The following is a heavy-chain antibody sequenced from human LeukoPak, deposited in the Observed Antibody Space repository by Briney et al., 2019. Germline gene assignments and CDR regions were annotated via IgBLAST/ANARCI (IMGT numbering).Heavy chain of an antibody. V-gene: IGHV1-8*01. CDR1: GYTFTIYD. CDR3: AVHLPGDYLDP. CDR2: MNPDSGNT. Sequence: ASVKVSCKASGYTFTIYDINWVRQAAGQGLEWMGWMNPDSGNTDFAQKFQGRGNMTRNTSISTAYMELSSLTSEDTAVYYCAVHLPGDYLDPWGQGNLVTVS. J-gene: IGHJ5*02. D-gene: IGHD4-17*01.